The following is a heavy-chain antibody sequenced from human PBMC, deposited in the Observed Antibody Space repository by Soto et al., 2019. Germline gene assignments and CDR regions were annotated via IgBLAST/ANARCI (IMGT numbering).Heavy chain of an antibody. CDR2: IDPSDSYT. V-gene: IGHV5-10-1*01. J-gene: IGHJ6*02. CDR1: GYSFTSFW. CDR3: ARHSADNYYYGMDV. D-gene: IGHD6-13*01. Sequence: GESLKISCQGFGYSFTSFWIGWVRQMPGKGLEWMGRIDPSDSYTNYSPSFQGHVTISADKSISTAYLQWSSLKASDTAMYYCARHSADNYYYGMDVWGQGTTVTVS.